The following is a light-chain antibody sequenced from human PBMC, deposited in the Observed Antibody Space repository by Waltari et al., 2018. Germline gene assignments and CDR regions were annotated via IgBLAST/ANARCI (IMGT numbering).Light chain of an antibody. CDR2: EVI. Sequence: QSALTQPASVSGPPGPSIPISCTRTSSALGFYTLLSWYQQHPDKAPKLMVYEVIERPSGVSTRFSGSKSGNTASLTISGLQAEDEADYYCCSYAGRNIWVFGGGTKVTVL. CDR1: SSALGFYTL. V-gene: IGLV2-23*02. J-gene: IGLJ3*02. CDR3: CSYAGRNIWV.